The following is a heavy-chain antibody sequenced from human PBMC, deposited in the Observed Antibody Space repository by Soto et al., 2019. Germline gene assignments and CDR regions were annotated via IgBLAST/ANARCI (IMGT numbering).Heavy chain of an antibody. CDR3: VKEAFYTWIPPNYFAY. CDR1: GFTFGDYA. CDR2: IMGGGHRT. J-gene: IGHJ4*02. Sequence: EVQLLESGGGLVLPGGSLRLSCAASGFTFGDYAMSWVRQSPGKGLDWVSSIMGGGHRTNYADSVKGRFTISRDNSKTTLYLQMNSLTAEDTAVYYCVKEAFYTWIPPNYFAYWGQGTLVTVSS. D-gene: IGHD5-12*01. V-gene: IGHV3-23*01.